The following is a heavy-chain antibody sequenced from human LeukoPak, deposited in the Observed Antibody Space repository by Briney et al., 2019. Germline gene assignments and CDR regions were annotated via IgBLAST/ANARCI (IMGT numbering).Heavy chain of an antibody. CDR2: IYSGGST. V-gene: IGHV3-53*01. D-gene: IGHD6-19*01. CDR3: ARESGSGWSGGAFDI. Sequence: GGSLRLSCAASGFTVSSNYMSWVRQAPGKGLEWVSVIYSGGSTYYADSVKGRFTISRDNSKNTLYLQMNSLRAEDTAVYYCARESGSGWSGGAFDIWGQGTMVTVSS. CDR1: GFTVSSNY. J-gene: IGHJ3*02.